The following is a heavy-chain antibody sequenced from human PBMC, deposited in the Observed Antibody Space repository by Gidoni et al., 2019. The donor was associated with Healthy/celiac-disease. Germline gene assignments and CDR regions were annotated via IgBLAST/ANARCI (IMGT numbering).Heavy chain of an antibody. CDR2: ISYDGSNK. V-gene: IGHV3-30*18. Sequence: QVQLVESGGGVVQPGRSLRLSCAASGFTFSSYGMHWVRQAPGKGLEWVAVISYDGSNKYYADSVKGRFTISRDNSKNTLYLQMNSLRAEDTAVYYCAKGAKYYYDSSGYYAFDYWGQGTLVTVSS. CDR3: AKGAKYYYDSSGYYAFDY. D-gene: IGHD3-22*01. CDR1: GFTFSSYG. J-gene: IGHJ4*02.